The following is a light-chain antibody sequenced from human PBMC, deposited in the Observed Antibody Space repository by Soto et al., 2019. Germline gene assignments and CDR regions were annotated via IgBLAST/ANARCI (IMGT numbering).Light chain of an antibody. CDR3: QQYNIYSWT. CDR1: QSITIW. CDR2: DAS. Sequence: DIQMTQSPSTLSASVGDRVTITCRASQSITIWLAWYQQKPGKAPKLLIFDASSLESGVPSRFSGSGSGTEFTLTISSLQPDDVATYYCQQYNIYSWTFGQGTKVAIK. V-gene: IGKV1-5*01. J-gene: IGKJ1*01.